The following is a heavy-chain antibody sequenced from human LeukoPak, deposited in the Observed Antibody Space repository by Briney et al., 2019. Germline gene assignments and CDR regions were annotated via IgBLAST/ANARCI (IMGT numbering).Heavy chain of an antibody. CDR2: FDPEDGET. CDR3: ATAGYTAGRAFDI. D-gene: IGHD5-18*01. Sequence: ASVKVSRKVSGYTLTELSMHWVRQAPGKGLEWMGGFDPEDGETIYAQKFQGRVTMTEDTSTDTAYMELSSLRSEDTAVYYCATAGYTAGRAFDIWGQGTMVTVSS. J-gene: IGHJ3*02. V-gene: IGHV1-24*01. CDR1: GYTLTELS.